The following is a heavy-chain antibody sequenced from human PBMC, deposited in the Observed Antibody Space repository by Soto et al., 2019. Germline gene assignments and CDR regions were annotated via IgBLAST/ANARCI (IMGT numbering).Heavy chain of an antibody. CDR2: INAGNGNT. V-gene: IGHV1-3*01. CDR1: GYTFTSYA. Sequence: QVQLVQSGVQVKKPGAAVTVSCKASGYTFTSYAMTCVRQAPGQRLEWMGWINAGNGNTKYSQKFQGRVTITRDTAASTAYMELGSLRSEDTAVYYCARDTAPSDVWGQGTTVTVSS. J-gene: IGHJ6*02. D-gene: IGHD4-17*01. CDR3: ARDTAPSDV.